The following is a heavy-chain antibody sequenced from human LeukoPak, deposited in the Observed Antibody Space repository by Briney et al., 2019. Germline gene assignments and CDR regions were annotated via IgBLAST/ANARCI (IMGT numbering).Heavy chain of an antibody. CDR1: GYSFPAYW. CDR3: ARSLTAAAGDY. D-gene: IGHD6-25*01. CDR2: IFPGDSDT. Sequence: GESLKISCKGSGYSFPAYWIGWVRQMPGKGLEWMGIIFPGDSDTRYSPSFQGQVTISADKSLSTAYLQWSSLRASDTAMYYCARSLTAAAGDYWGQGTLVTVSS. J-gene: IGHJ4*02. V-gene: IGHV5-51*01.